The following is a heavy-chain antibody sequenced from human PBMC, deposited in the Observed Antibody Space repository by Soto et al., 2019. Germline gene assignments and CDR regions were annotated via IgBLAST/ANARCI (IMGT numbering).Heavy chain of an antibody. D-gene: IGHD6-19*01. V-gene: IGHV3-66*01. CDR1: GFTVSSNY. CDR2: IYSGGST. CDR3: ARETGVAGWGH. Sequence: EVQLVESGGGLVQPGGSLRLSCAASGFTVSSNYMSWVRQAPGKGLEWVSVIYSGGSTYYADSVKGRFTISRDNSKNTRYLQMKSLRAEDTAVYDCARETGVAGWGHWGQGTLVTVSS. J-gene: IGHJ4*02.